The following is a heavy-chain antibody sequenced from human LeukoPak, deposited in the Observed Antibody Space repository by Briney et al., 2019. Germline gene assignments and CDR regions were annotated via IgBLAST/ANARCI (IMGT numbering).Heavy chain of an antibody. CDR3: ARGHNYGRLWDY. CDR1: GGSISSYY. CDR2: IYYSGST. Sequence: SETLSLTCTVSGGSISSYYWSWIRQPPGKGLEWIGYIYYSGSTNYNPFLKSRVTISVDTSKNQFSLKLSSVTAADTAVYYCARGHNYGRLWDYWGQGTLVTVSS. V-gene: IGHV4-59*01. D-gene: IGHD5-18*01. J-gene: IGHJ4*02.